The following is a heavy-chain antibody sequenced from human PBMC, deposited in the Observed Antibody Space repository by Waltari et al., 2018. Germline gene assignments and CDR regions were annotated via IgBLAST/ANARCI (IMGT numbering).Heavy chain of an antibody. CDR2: ISSKANSFAT. CDR1: GFIFSGSA. Sequence: EVQLVESGGGLVQPGGSLKLSCTASGFIFSGSAIHWVRQASGKGLEWVGRISSKANSFATHYGASVKGRFTISRDDSRNTAYLQMNSLDTEDTAVYYCTRSTSWGSDFWGQGALVTVSS. CDR3: TRSTSWGSDF. V-gene: IGHV3-73*01. D-gene: IGHD3-16*01. J-gene: IGHJ4*02.